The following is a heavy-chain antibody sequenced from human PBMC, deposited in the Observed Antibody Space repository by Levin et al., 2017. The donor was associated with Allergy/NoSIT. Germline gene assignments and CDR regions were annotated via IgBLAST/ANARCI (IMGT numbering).Heavy chain of an antibody. V-gene: IGHV3-74*01. CDR1: GFTFSSYW. Sequence: GESLKISCAASGFTFSSYWMHWVRQAPGKGLVWVSRINSDGSSTSYADSVKGRFTISRDNAKNTLYLQMNSLRAEDTAVYYCAREYSGSYYYYYGMDVWGQGTTVTVSS. D-gene: IGHD1-26*01. J-gene: IGHJ6*02. CDR2: INSDGSST. CDR3: AREYSGSYYYYYGMDV.